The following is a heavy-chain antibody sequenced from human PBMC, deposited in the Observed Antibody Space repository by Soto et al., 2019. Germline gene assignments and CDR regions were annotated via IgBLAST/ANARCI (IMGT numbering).Heavy chain of an antibody. J-gene: IGHJ4*02. CDR1: GFTFSSYS. Sequence: PGGSLRLSCAASGFTFSSYSMSWVRQAPGKGLEWVSSISSSSSYIYYADSVKGRFTISRDNAKNSLYLQVNSLRAEDTAVYYCARDNYYDSSGYLYWGQGTLVTVYS. CDR3: ARDNYYDSSGYLY. CDR2: ISSSSSYI. V-gene: IGHV3-21*01. D-gene: IGHD3-22*01.